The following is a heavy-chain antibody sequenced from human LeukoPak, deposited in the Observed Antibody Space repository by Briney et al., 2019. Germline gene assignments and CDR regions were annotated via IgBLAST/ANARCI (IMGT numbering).Heavy chain of an antibody. CDR2: IFHSGRT. J-gene: IGHJ6*02. D-gene: IGHD2-21*01. Sequence: SETLSLTCTVSGASITSYYWNWIRQPPGRGLEWIGYIFHSGRTDYNPSLKSRLSFSIDTSRNQFSLNLSSVTAADTAVYYCARDRVVVPTNFYSGMDVWGQGTTVTVS. CDR3: ARDRVVVPTNFYSGMDV. CDR1: GASITSYY. V-gene: IGHV4-59*01.